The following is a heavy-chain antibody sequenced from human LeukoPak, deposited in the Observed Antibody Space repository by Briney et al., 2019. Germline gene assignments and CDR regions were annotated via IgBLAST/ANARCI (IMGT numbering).Heavy chain of an antibody. Sequence: TGGSLRLSCAASGFTFSTYWMHWVRQAPGKGLVWVSQINREGSSTSYADSVKGRFTISRDNAKNTLYLQMNSLRDEDTAVYYCARGCNNYDNDWFDPWGQGTLVTVSS. CDR2: INREGSST. V-gene: IGHV3-74*01. J-gene: IGHJ5*02. D-gene: IGHD3-22*01. CDR1: GFTFSTYW. CDR3: ARGCNNYDNDWFDP.